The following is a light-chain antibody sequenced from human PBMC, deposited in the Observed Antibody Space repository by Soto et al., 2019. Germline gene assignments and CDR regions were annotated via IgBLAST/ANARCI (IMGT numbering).Light chain of an antibody. J-gene: IGLJ1*01. CDR3: SSYTGSSTPYV. CDR2: DVS. CDR1: SSDVGGYNY. V-gene: IGLV2-14*01. Sequence: QSDLTQPASVSGSPGQWITISCTGTSSDVGGYNYVSWYQQHPGKAPKLMIYDVSNRPSGVSNRFSGSKSGNTASLTISGLQAEDEADYYCSSYTGSSTPYVFGTGTKLTVL.